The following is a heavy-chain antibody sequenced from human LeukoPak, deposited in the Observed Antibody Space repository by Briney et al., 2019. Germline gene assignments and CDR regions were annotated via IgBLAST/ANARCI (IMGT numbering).Heavy chain of an antibody. Sequence: SETLSLTCTVSGGSISSSSYYWGWIRQPPGKGLEWIGSIYYSGSTHYNPSLKSRVTISIEKSKNQFSLKLSSVTAADTAVYYCARNYYESSGYYPWNFDYWGQGTLVTVSS. V-gene: IGHV4-39*01. CDR2: IYYSGST. CDR1: GGSISSSSYY. CDR3: ARNYYESSGYYPWNFDY. J-gene: IGHJ4*02. D-gene: IGHD3-22*01.